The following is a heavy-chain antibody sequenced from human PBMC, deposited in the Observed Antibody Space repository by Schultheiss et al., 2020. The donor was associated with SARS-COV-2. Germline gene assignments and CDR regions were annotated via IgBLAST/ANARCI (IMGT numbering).Heavy chain of an antibody. J-gene: IGHJ6*02. CDR1: GGSVSSGSYY. V-gene: IGHV4-61*01. D-gene: IGHD3-3*01. CDR2: IYYSGST. CDR3: ARYLEGYDFWSGSYYYYGMYV. Sequence: SQTLSLTCTVSGGSVSSGSYYWSWIRQPPGKGLEWIGYIYYSGSTNYNPSLKSRVTISVDTSKNQFSLKLSSVTAADTAVYYCARYLEGYDFWSGSYYYYGMYVWGQGTTVTVSS.